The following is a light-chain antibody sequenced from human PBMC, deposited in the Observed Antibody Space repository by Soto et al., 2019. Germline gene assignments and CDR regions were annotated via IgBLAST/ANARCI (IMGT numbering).Light chain of an antibody. J-gene: IGLJ1*01. CDR1: SSDVGGYNY. CDR3: SSYTSSSTLGGV. V-gene: IGLV2-14*01. Sequence: QSVLTQPASVSGSPGQSITISCTGTSSDVGGYNYVSWYQQHPGKAPKLMIYDVSNRPSGFSNRFSGSKSGNTASLTISGLQAEDEADYYCSSYTSSSTLGGVFGTGTKLTVL. CDR2: DVS.